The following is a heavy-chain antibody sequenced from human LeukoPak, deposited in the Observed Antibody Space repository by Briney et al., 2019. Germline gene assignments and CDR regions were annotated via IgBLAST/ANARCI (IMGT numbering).Heavy chain of an antibody. D-gene: IGHD6-6*01. CDR3: ARSSIAARPFDY. V-gene: IGHV1-69*05. CDR1: GGTFSSYA. CDR2: IIPIFGTA. Sequence: SVKVSCKASGGTFSSYAISWVRQAPGQGLEWMGGIIPIFGTANYAQKFQGRVTITTDESTSTAYMELGSLRSEDTAVYYCARSSIAARPFDYWGQGTLVTVSS. J-gene: IGHJ4*02.